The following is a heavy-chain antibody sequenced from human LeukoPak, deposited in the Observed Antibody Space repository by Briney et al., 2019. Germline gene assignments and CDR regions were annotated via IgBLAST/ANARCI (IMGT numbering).Heavy chain of an antibody. D-gene: IGHD2-21*02. Sequence: PGGSLRLSCVASGFSFGSLATNCVRQAPGKGLEWVAYIRSSSSSIYYADAVKGRFTISRDNAKNSLYLQMNSLRAEDTAVYYCAIGCEHDCYPFRDYWGQGTLVTVSS. J-gene: IGHJ4*02. CDR3: AIGCEHDCYPFRDY. CDR1: GFSFGSLA. V-gene: IGHV3-21*06. CDR2: IRSSSSSI.